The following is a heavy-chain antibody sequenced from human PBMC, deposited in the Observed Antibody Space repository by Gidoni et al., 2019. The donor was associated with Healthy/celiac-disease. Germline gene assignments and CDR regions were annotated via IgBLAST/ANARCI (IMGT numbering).Heavy chain of an antibody. CDR2: IYYSGST. D-gene: IGHD3-9*01. CDR1: GGSISSSSYY. V-gene: IGHV4-39*07. CDR3: ARTDILTGYYLFDY. Sequence: QLQLQESGPGLVKPSETLSLPCTVSGGSISSSSYYWGWIRQPPGKGLEWIGSIYYSGSTYYNPSLKSRVTISVDTSKNQFSLKLSSVTAADTAVYYCARTDILTGYYLFDYWGQGTLVTVSS. J-gene: IGHJ4*02.